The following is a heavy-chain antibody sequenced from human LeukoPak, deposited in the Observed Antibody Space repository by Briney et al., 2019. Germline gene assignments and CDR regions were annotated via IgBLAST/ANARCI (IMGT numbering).Heavy chain of an antibody. Sequence: PSETLSLTCTVSGYSISSGYYWGWIRQPPGKGLEWIGSIYHSGSTNYNPSLKSRVTISVDTSKNQFSLKLSSVTAADTAVYYCATVYGDYRNWFDPWGQGTLVTVSS. CDR3: ATVYGDYRNWFDP. CDR2: IYHSGST. J-gene: IGHJ5*02. V-gene: IGHV4-38-2*02. D-gene: IGHD4-17*01. CDR1: GYSISSGYY.